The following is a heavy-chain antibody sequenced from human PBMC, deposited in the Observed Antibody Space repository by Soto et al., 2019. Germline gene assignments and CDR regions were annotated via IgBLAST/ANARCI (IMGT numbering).Heavy chain of an antibody. CDR1: GGSGGSFSGYY. Sequence: PSETLSLTCAVYGGSGGSFSGYYWSWIRQPPGKGLEWIGEINHSGSTNYNPSLKSRVTISVDTSKNQFSLKLSSVTAADTAVHYCARGPRWELLNLVFHGMDVWGQGTKVTVSS. CDR3: ARGPRWELLNLVFHGMDV. V-gene: IGHV4-34*01. CDR2: INHSGST. D-gene: IGHD1-7*01. J-gene: IGHJ6*02.